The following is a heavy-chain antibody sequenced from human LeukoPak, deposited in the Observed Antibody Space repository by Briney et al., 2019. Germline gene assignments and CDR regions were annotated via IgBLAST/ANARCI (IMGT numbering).Heavy chain of an antibody. CDR1: GGSFSGYY. CDR3: ARGHCSGGSCPRAFDI. Sequence: SETLSLTCAVYGGSFSGYYWSWIRQPPGKGLEWIGEINHSGSTNYNPSLKGRVTISVDTSKNQFSLKLSSVTAADTAVYYCARGHCSGGSCPRAFDIWGQGTMVTVSS. CDR2: INHSGST. J-gene: IGHJ3*02. D-gene: IGHD2-15*01. V-gene: IGHV4-34*01.